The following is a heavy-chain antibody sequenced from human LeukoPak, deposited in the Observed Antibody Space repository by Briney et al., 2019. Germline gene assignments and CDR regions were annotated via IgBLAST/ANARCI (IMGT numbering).Heavy chain of an antibody. Sequence: ASVKGSCKASGFTLIEYINWVRQDTRQGLQWMGWIKPYSGDTAYAQRFQGRVTMTRDTSISTVYMELSSLRSDDTAVYYCARTDSVPAGDYHYWYMDVWGKGTTVTVSS. D-gene: IGHD2-2*01. CDR2: IKPYSGDT. J-gene: IGHJ6*03. CDR1: GFTLIEY. CDR3: ARTDSVPAGDYHYWYMDV. V-gene: IGHV1-2*02.